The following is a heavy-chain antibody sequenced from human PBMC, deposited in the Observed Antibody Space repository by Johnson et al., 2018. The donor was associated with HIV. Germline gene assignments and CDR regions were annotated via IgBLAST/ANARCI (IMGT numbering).Heavy chain of an antibody. J-gene: IGHJ3*02. D-gene: IGHD6-19*01. CDR1: GFTFSSYD. Sequence: VQVVESGGGLVQPGGSLRLSCAASGFTFSSYDMHWVRQATGKGLEWVSAIGTAGDTYYPGSVKGRFTISRENAKNSLYLQMNSLRAGDTAVYYCARGQGAVAGWGAFDIWGQGTMVTVSS. CDR3: ARGQGAVAGWGAFDI. V-gene: IGHV3-13*01. CDR2: IGTAGDT.